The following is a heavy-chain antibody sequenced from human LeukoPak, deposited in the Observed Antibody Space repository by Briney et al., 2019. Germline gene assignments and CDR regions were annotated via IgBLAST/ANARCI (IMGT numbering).Heavy chain of an antibody. D-gene: IGHD4-23*01. V-gene: IGHV3-30*02. Sequence: GGSLRLSCAASGFTFSSYGMHWVRQAPGKGLEWVAFIRYDGSNKYYADSVKGRFTISRDNSKNTLYLQMNSLRAEDTAVYYCAKVRATVVTGLVGYWGQGTLVTVSS. CDR1: GFTFSSYG. CDR3: AKVRATVVTGLVGY. CDR2: IRYDGSNK. J-gene: IGHJ4*02.